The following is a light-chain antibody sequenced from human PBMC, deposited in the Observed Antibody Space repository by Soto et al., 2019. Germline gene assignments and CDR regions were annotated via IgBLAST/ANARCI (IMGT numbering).Light chain of an antibody. CDR1: ESVNDY. J-gene: IGKJ3*01. Sequence: EVVLTQSPATLSLSPGERATLFCRANESVNDYLAWYQQRPGQAPRLLIFDASNRAPGIPARISASGSRRDFTLTISSLEPEDFGVYYYQQRFSWPPFTFGPGTKVDF. CDR3: QQRFSWPPFT. CDR2: DAS. V-gene: IGKV3-11*02.